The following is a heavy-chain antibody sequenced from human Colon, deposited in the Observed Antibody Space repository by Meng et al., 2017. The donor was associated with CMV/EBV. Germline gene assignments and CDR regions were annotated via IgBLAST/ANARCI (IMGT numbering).Heavy chain of an antibody. J-gene: IGHJ6*02. D-gene: IGHD6-13*01. CDR3: VRGSSSSSEGMDV. CDR1: GYTYTTSD. Sequence: ASVKVSCKASGYTYTTSDITWVRQAPGQGPEWMGWISSKAGTTNYAQRLQGRDTMTTDTSTSTAYMELRSLRSDDTAVYYCVRGSSSSSEGMDVWGQGTTVTVSS. V-gene: IGHV1-18*01. CDR2: ISSKAGTT.